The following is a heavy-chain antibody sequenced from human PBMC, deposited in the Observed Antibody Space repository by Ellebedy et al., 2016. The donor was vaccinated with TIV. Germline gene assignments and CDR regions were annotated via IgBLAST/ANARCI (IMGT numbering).Heavy chain of an antibody. CDR2: ILPVFGTA. CDR1: GGTFRGYS. J-gene: IGHJ5*02. D-gene: IGHD4-11*01. CDR3: ARGKDYGNYVGWFDP. V-gene: IGHV1-69*13. Sequence: ASVKVSCKASGGTFRGYSITWVREAPGQGLEWMGGILPVFGTANYAQKFQGRVTITADDSTDTAYMEVSSLGSEDTAVYYCARGKDYGNYVGWFDPWGQGTLVTVSS.